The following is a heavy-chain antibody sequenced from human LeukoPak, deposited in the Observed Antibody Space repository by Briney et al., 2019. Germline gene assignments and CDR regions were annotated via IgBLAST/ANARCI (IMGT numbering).Heavy chain of an antibody. V-gene: IGHV4-39*01. CDR3: ARQRYYGSGSYSLNWFDP. J-gene: IGHJ5*02. Sequence: PSETLSLTCTVSGGSISSSSYYWGWIRQPPGKGLEWIGSIYYSETTYYNPSLKSQVTISVDTSKNQFSLRLSSVTAADTAVYYCARQRYYGSGSYSLNWFDPWGQGTLVTVSS. CDR2: IYYSETT. D-gene: IGHD3-10*01. CDR1: GGSISSSSYY.